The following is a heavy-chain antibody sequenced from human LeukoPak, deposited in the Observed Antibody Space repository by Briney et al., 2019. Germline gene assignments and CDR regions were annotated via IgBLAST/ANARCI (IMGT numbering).Heavy chain of an antibody. CDR1: GGSISSSNW. CDR2: IYHSGST. D-gene: IGHD5-18*01. J-gene: IGHJ4*02. V-gene: IGHV4-4*02. Sequence: SETLSLTCAVSGGSISSSNWWSWVRQPPGKGLEWIGEIYHSGSTNYNPSLKGRVTISVDKSKNQFSLKLSSVTAADTAVYYCATSGGYSYGYYVDYWGQGTLVTVSS. CDR3: ATSGGYSYGYYVDY.